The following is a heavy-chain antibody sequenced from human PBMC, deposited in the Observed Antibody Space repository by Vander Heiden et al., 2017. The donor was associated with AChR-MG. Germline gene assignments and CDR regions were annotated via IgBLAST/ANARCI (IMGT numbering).Heavy chain of an antibody. V-gene: IGHV3-48*03. J-gene: IGHJ4*02. CDR1: GFTFSNYE. CDR2: INSRGTTE. CDR3: ARDLEALIY. Sequence: EVQLVESGGGLVQPGGSLRLSCTVSGFTFSNYEMTWVRQAPGKGLEGVSYINSRGTTEYYADSVKGRFTISRDNAKNSLYLQMNSLRAEDTAVYYCARDLEALIYWGQGTLVTVSS.